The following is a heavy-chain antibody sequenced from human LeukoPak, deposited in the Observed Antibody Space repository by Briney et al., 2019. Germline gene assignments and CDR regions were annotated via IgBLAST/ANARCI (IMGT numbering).Heavy chain of an antibody. Sequence: PSETLSLTCTVSGGSIRSYSWGWIRQPPGKPLEWIGYLYYSGSTDYNPSLRSRVTISSDTSNNQFSLRQSSVTAADAAVYYCAKDGREYSFDYWGQGTLVTVSS. CDR1: GGSIRSYS. J-gene: IGHJ4*02. CDR3: AKDGREYSFDY. V-gene: IGHV4-59*01. CDR2: LYYSGST.